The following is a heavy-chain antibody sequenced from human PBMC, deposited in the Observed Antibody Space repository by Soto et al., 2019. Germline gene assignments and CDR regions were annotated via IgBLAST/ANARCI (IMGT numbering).Heavy chain of an antibody. CDR3: ARGTTVVSFDY. J-gene: IGHJ4*02. V-gene: IGHV4-59*01. CDR2: IYYSGST. Sequence: SETLSLTCTVSGGSISSYYWSWIRQPPGKGLEWIGYIYYSGSTNYNPSLKSRVTISVDTSKNQFSLKLSSVTAADTAVYYCARGTTVVSFDYWGQGTLVTVSS. D-gene: IGHD4-17*01. CDR1: GGSISSYY.